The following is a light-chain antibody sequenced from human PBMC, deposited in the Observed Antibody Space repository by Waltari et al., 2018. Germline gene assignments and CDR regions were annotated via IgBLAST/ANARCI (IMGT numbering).Light chain of an antibody. V-gene: IGLV2-14*03. CDR1: RSDVGLYNY. Sequence: QSALTKPASVSGAPGQSITISCTGTRSDVGLYNYVSWYQQHPGKAPKLMIYDVSERPSGVSNRFSGSKSGNTASLTISGLQAEDEADYHCSAYTRSSTWVFGGGTKLTVL. CDR3: SAYTRSSTWV. CDR2: DVS. J-gene: IGLJ3*02.